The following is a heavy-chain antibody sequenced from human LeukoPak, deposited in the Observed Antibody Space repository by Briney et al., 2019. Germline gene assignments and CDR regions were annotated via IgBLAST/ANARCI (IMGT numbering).Heavy chain of an antibody. CDR2: INPSGGST. CDR3: TRGTTDDASDI. V-gene: IGHV1-46*03. CDR1: GYTLTSYY. J-gene: IGHJ3*02. Sequence: ASVKVSCKASGYTLTSYYMHWVRQAPGQGLEWMGIINPSGGSTSYAQKFQGRVTMTRDTSTSTVYMELSSLRSEDTAVYYCTRGTTDDASDIWGQGTMVTVSS. D-gene: IGHD2/OR15-2a*01.